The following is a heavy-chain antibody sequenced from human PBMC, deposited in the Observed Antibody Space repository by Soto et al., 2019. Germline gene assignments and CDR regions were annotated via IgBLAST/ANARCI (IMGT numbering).Heavy chain of an antibody. V-gene: IGHV3-30-3*01. CDR3: ARDLDLSAYFDY. J-gene: IGHJ4*02. CDR1: GFTFSSYT. Sequence: QVQVVESGGGVVQPGRSLRLSCAASGFTFSSYTMHWVRQAPGKGLEWVAVISYDGSNKYYADSVKGRFTLSRDNSKNTLSLQMNSLTAEDTAVYYCARDLDLSAYFDYWGQGTLVTVSS. CDR2: ISYDGSNK.